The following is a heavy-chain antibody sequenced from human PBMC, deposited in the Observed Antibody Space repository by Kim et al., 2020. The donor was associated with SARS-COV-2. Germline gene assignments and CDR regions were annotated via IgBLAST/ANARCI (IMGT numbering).Heavy chain of an antibody. J-gene: IGHJ4*02. Sequence: GNENTIHAQKFQGRVTFTTDTSASTAYMELSFLRSEDSAVYYCLGGFYFDYWGQGTLVTVSS. V-gene: IGHV1-3*01. D-gene: IGHD3-16*01. CDR2: GNENT. CDR3: LGGFYFDY.